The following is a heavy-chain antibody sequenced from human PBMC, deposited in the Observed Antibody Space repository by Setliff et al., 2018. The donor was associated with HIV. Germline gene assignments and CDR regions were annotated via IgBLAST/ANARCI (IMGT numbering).Heavy chain of an antibody. Sequence: GASVKVSCKASGYTFTDYYMHWVRQAPGQGLEWMGRINPNSGGTNHAQKFQGRVTMTRDTSSSTAYMELSRLRSDDTAVYYCATKVYCTNGVCLDACDLWGQGTMVTVSS. CDR2: INPNSGGT. V-gene: IGHV1-2*06. J-gene: IGHJ3*01. CDR1: GYTFTDYY. CDR3: ATKVYCTNGVCLDACDL. D-gene: IGHD2-8*01.